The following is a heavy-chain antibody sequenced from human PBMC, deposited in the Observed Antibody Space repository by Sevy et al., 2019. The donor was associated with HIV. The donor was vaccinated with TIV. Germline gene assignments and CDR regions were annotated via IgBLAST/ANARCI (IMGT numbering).Heavy chain of an antibody. Sequence: GESLKISCAASGFTFSNYWMTWVRQAPGKGLEWVANIKRDGSEKYYVDSMKGRFTISRDNAKNSLYLQMNSLRAEDTALYYCARDCNSASCLWGLDVWGQGTTVTVSS. J-gene: IGHJ6*02. V-gene: IGHV3-7*03. CDR2: IKRDGSEK. CDR1: GFTFSNYW. D-gene: IGHD2-2*01. CDR3: ARDCNSASCLWGLDV.